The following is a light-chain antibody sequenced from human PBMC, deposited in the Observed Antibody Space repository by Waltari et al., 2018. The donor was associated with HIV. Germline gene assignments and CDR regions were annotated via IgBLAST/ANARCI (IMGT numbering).Light chain of an antibody. CDR1: NSDVGAYNY. CDR3: CSFTQSHTAV. V-gene: IGLV2-11*01. CDR2: DVY. Sequence: QSALTQPRSVSGSPGQSVTISCTGTNSDVGAYNYVGWYQQYPGKAPKLLIYDVYKRPAGGPDRLSGSKSGNTASLTISGLQAEDEADYHCCSFTQSHTAVFGGGTKLTVL. J-gene: IGLJ2*01.